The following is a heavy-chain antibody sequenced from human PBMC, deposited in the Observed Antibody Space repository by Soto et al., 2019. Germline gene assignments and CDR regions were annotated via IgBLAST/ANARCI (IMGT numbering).Heavy chain of an antibody. Sequence: QVQLVESGGGVVQPGRSPRLSCAASGFTFSSYGMHWVRQAPGKGLEWVAVIWYDGSNKYYADSVKGRFTISRDNSKNTLYLQMNSLRAEDTAVYYCARDQRRYCSSTSCYGGVDYWGQGTLVTVSS. D-gene: IGHD2-2*01. V-gene: IGHV3-33*01. CDR1: GFTFSSYG. J-gene: IGHJ4*02. CDR2: IWYDGSNK. CDR3: ARDQRRYCSSTSCYGGVDY.